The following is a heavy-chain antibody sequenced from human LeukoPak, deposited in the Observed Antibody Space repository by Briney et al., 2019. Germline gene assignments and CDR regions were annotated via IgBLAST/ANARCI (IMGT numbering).Heavy chain of an antibody. J-gene: IGHJ4*02. V-gene: IGHV3-23*01. CDR1: GFTFSSYA. Sequence: GGSLRLSCAASGFTFSSYAMNWVRQAPGKGLEWVSAISRSGVSTYYADSVKGRFTISRDNSRDTLYLQMSSLRAEDTAVYYCAKDGHYDSSGFDYWGQGTLVTVSS. CDR2: ISRSGVST. D-gene: IGHD3-22*01. CDR3: AKDGHYDSSGFDY.